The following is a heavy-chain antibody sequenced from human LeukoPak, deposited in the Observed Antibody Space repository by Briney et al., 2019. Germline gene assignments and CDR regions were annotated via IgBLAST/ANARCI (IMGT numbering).Heavy chain of an antibody. D-gene: IGHD6-13*01. CDR2: ISWNSGSI. V-gene: IGHV3-9*01. CDR1: GFTFDDYA. CDR3: AKERIAAAGTTGGFQH. J-gene: IGHJ1*01. Sequence: GGFLRLSCAASGFTFDDYAMHWVRQAPGKGLEWVSVISWNSGSIGYTDSVKGRFTISRDNAKNSLYLQMNSLRAEDTALYYCAKERIAAAGTTGGFQHWGQGTLVTVSS.